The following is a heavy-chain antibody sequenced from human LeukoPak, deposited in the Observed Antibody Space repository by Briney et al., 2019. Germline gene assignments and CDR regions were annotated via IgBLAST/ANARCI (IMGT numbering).Heavy chain of an antibody. J-gene: IGHJ4*02. CDR3: GRAGYYGSGSYRTFDS. CDR2: IYYSGST. V-gene: IGHV4-31*03. D-gene: IGHD3-10*01. CDR1: GDSISSSGFY. Sequence: SETLSLTCTVSGDSISSSGFYWSWIRQHPGKGLEWIGYIYYSGSTYYNPSLKSRVTISVDRSKIQFSLKLSSVTAADTAVYYCGRAGYYGSGSYRTFDSWGQGTLVTVSS.